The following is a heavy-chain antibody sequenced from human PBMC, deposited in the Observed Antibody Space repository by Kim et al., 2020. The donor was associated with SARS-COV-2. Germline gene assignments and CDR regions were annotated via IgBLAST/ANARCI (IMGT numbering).Heavy chain of an antibody. V-gene: IGHV3-48*03. D-gene: IGHD1-1*01. J-gene: IGHJ5*02. Sequence: GGSLRLSCAASGLSFSDYEMNWVRQAPGKGLEWVSYISRSSNILYYADSVKGRFTISRDNAKNSVHMQMTGLRVEDTAIYYCVPLTNWYVWDSPIGSWGQGTLVTVSS. CDR3: VPLTNWYVWDSPIGS. CDR1: GLSFSDYE. CDR2: ISRSSNIL.